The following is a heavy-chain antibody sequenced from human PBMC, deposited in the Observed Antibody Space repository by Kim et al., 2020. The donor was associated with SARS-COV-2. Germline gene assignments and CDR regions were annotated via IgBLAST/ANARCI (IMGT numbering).Heavy chain of an antibody. V-gene: IGHV4-34*01. CDR2: INHSGST. Sequence: SETLSLTCAVYGGSFSGYYWSWIRQPPGKGLEWIGEINHSGSTNYNPSLKSRVTISVDTSKNQFSLKLSSVTAADTAVYYCARAAVLYDFWSGYSNWFDPWGQGTLVTVSS. CDR3: ARAAVLYDFWSGYSNWFDP. J-gene: IGHJ5*02. CDR1: GGSFSGYY. D-gene: IGHD3-3*01.